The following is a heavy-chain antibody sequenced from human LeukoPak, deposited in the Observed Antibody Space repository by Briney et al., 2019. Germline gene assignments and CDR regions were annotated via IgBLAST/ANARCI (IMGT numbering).Heavy chain of an antibody. D-gene: IGHD2-15*01. CDR1: GGSISSYY. CDR3: ARRYCSGGSCPNDY. J-gene: IGHJ4*02. Sequence: SETRSLTCTVSGGSISSYYWSWIRQPPGKGLEWIGYIYYSGSTNYNPSLKSRVTISIDTSKNQFSLQLSSVTAADTAVYYCARRYCSGGSCPNDYWGQGTLVTVSS. CDR2: IYYSGST. V-gene: IGHV4-59*01.